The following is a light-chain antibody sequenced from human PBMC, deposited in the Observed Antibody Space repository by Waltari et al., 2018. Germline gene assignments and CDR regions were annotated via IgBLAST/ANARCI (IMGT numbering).Light chain of an antibody. CDR2: GGS. V-gene: IGKV3-15*01. J-gene: IGKJ4*01. CDR3: QQYNTWLT. Sequence: TVMTQSPATLSLSPGERATLSCRASQTVTSYLAWYQQKPGQAPRLLIYGGSIRATGIPARFTGSGSGTEFTLTISSLQSEDSAVYYCQQYNTWLTFGGGTRVEIK. CDR1: QTVTSY.